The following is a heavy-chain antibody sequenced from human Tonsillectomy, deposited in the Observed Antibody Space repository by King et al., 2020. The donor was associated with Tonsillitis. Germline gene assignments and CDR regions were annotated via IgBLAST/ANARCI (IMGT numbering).Heavy chain of an antibody. J-gene: IGHJ2*01. D-gene: IGHD6-13*01. CDR1: GYSFANYW. Sequence: VQLVESGAEVKKPGESLKISCKGSGYSFANYWIGWVRQLPGKGLEWMGVIYPGDSDTRYSPSFQGQVTISADKSISTAYLLWSSLKASDTAMYYCARQSLVAAGDWYLDHWGRGTLVIVSS. CDR3: ARQSLVAAGDWYLDH. CDR2: IYPGDSDT. V-gene: IGHV5-51*01.